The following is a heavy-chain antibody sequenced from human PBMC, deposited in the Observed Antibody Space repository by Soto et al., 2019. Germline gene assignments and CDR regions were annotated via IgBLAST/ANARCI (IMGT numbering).Heavy chain of an antibody. Sequence: SEALSLTCTVSGASIKSRNYFWGWIRQPPGKGLEFVGSIHSSGGTYYNPSLKSRVTVSVDLSNSHFSLSLKSLTATDTAVYYCGRLAEAATGHTDFDFWGQGTLVTVSS. CDR2: IHSSGGT. D-gene: IGHD2-15*01. V-gene: IGHV4-39*02. CDR1: GASIKSRNYF. CDR3: GRLAEAATGHTDFDF. J-gene: IGHJ4*02.